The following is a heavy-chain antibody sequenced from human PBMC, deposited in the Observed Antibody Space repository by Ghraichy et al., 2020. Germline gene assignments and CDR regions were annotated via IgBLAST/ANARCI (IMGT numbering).Heavy chain of an antibody. CDR1: GFTFSSYG. J-gene: IGHJ4*02. Sequence: GGSLRLSCAASGFTFSSYGMHWVRQAPGKGLEWVAFISYDGSNKYYADSVKGRFTISRDNSKNTLYLQMNSLRAEDTAVYYCAKEDCSGGSCYFDYWGQGTLVTVSS. CDR3: AKEDCSGGSCYFDY. D-gene: IGHD2-15*01. V-gene: IGHV3-30*18. CDR2: ISYDGSNK.